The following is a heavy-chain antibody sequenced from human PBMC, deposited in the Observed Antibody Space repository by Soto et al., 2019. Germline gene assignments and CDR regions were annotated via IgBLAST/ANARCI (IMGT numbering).Heavy chain of an antibody. J-gene: IGHJ4*02. CDR3: AKAGLPVAGNYFDY. Sequence: VQLLQSGGGLVQPGGSLRLSCAASGFTFASHAMSWVRLAPGKGLEWLAAISGSAGHTYYADSVKGRFTISRDSSENILYLQMNSLGGEDRAVYYCAKAGLPVAGNYFDYWGQGTLVTVSS. D-gene: IGHD6-19*01. CDR2: ISGSAGHT. CDR1: GFTFASHA. V-gene: IGHV3-23*01.